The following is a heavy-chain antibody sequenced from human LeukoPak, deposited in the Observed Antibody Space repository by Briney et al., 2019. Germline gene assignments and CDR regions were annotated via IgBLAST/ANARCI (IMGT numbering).Heavy chain of an antibody. CDR2: ISGSGDST. V-gene: IGHV3-23*01. Sequence: PGGSLRLSCAASGSTFSSNAMSWVRQAPGKGLEWVSGISGSGDSTYYIESVKGRFTISRDNSKNTLYLEMNSLRAEDTAVYYCAKYLAGGWYYIDCWGQGTLVTVSS. J-gene: IGHJ4*02. CDR3: AKYLAGGWYYIDC. CDR1: GSTFSSNA. D-gene: IGHD6-19*01.